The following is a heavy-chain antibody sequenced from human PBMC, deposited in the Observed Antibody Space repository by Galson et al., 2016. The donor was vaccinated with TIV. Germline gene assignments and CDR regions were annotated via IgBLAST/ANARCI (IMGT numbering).Heavy chain of an antibody. Sequence: SLRLSCAASGLIVSNNYMSWVRQAPGKGLEWVSLISSGGSTSYSDSVKGRFTISRDNSKNQLSLQMTSLSPEDTAVYYCSRDRRHCGNECYLYYYYGMDVWGQGATVTVSS. CDR3: SRDRRHCGNECYLYYYYGMDV. V-gene: IGHV3-66*02. CDR2: ISSGGST. CDR1: GLIVSNNY. D-gene: IGHD2-21*01. J-gene: IGHJ6*02.